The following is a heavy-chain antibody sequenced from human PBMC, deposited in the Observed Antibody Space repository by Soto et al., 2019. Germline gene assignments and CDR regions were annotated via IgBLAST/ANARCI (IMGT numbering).Heavy chain of an antibody. D-gene: IGHD3-3*01. CDR1: GFTFSDYG. CDR3: AREAYDFWSGYIGYFAY. V-gene: IGHV3-30*03. J-gene: IGHJ4*02. Sequence: AGGSLRLSCAASGFTFSDYGIHWVRQAPGKGLEWVAVLSHDASNKYYADSVKGRFTISRDNSKNTLYLQMNSLRVEDTAVYYCAREAYDFWSGYIGYFAYWGQGTLVTVSS. CDR2: LSHDASNK.